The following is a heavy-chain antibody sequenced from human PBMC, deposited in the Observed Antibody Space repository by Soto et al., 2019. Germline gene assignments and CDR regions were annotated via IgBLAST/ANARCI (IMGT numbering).Heavy chain of an antibody. J-gene: IGHJ4*02. V-gene: IGHV3-66*01. CDR2: IYSGGST. D-gene: IGHD3-16*01. CDR3: ARDPWAADY. Sequence: EVQLVESGGGLVKPGGSLRLSCAASGFTVSTKYMSCVRQAPGKGLEWVSVIYSGGSTFYADSVRGRFTISRDNSKNTVNLQMNSLRAEDTAVYYCARDPWAADYWGQGTLVTDSS. CDR1: GFTVSTKY.